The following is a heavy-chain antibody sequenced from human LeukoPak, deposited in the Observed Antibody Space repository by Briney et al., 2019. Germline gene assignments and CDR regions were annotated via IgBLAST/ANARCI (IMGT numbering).Heavy chain of an antibody. D-gene: IGHD6-13*01. J-gene: IGHJ4*02. V-gene: IGHV4-34*01. CDR3: ARGQYSSTWYDY. CDR2: INHSGST. CDR1: GGSFSGYY. Sequence: SETLSLTCAAYGGSFSGYYWTWIRQRPGKGLEWIGEINHSGSTNYNPSLKSRVTISVDTSKNQFSLMVSSVTAADTAVYYCARGQYSSTWYDYWGQGTLVTVSS.